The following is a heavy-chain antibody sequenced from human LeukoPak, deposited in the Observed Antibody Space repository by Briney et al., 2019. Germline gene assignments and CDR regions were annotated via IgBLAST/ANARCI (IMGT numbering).Heavy chain of an antibody. CDR3: ARDRQGYSYGYFDY. D-gene: IGHD5-18*01. J-gene: IGHJ4*02. CDR1: GFTFSSYW. V-gene: IGHV3-7*01. CDR2: IKQDGSEK. Sequence: GGSLRLSCAASGFTFSSYWMSWVRQAPGKGLERVANIKQDGSEKYYVDSVKGRFTISRDNSKNTLYLQMNSLRAEDTAVYYCARDRQGYSYGYFDYWGQGTLVTVSS.